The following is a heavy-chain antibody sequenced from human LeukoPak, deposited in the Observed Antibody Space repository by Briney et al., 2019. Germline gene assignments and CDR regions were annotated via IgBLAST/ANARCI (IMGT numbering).Heavy chain of an antibody. CDR3: AFCGGDCGGAFDV. D-gene: IGHD2-21*02. CDR1: GYSFTSNY. CDR2: IYPRDGST. V-gene: IGHV1-46*03. Sequence: ASVKVSCKASGYSFTSNYIHWVRQAPGQGLEWMGMIYPRDGSTSYAHKFQGRVTVTRDISISTAYMELSSLRSEDTAVYYCAFCGGDCGGAFDVWGQGTMVTVSS. J-gene: IGHJ3*01.